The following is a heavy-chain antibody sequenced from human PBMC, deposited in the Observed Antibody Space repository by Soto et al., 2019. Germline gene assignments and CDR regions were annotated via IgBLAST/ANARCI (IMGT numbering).Heavy chain of an antibody. CDR3: ARESEDLTSNFDY. J-gene: IGHJ4*02. Sequence: GGSLRLSCAASGFTFTRYSMNWVRQAPGKGLEWVSSISSTTNYIHYGDSMKGRFTISRDNAKNSLYLEMNSLRAEDTAVYYCARESEDLTSNFDYWGQGTLVTVSS. V-gene: IGHV3-21*06. CDR1: GFTFTRYS. CDR2: ISSTTNYI.